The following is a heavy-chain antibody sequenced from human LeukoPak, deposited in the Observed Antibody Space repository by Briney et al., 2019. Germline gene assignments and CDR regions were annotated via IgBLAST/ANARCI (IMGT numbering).Heavy chain of an antibody. CDR2: IRGSGSTV. CDR3: ARDRGNSDPGDWFDS. Sequence: GGSLRLSCAASGFTFSDYYMSWIGQAPGKGLEWVSYIRGSGSTVYYAASVSGRLTISRENAKNSLFLQMNSLRAEDTAVSYCARDRGNSDPGDWFDSRGQGTLVTVSS. CDR1: GFTFSDYY. D-gene: IGHD4-23*01. J-gene: IGHJ5*01. V-gene: IGHV3-11*01.